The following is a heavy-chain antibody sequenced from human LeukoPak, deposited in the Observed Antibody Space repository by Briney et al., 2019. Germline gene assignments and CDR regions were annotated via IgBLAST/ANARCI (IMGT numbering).Heavy chain of an antibody. CDR2: IIPIFGTA. V-gene: IGHV1-69*05. D-gene: IGHD3-22*01. CDR1: GGTFSSYA. J-gene: IGHJ4*02. CDR3: AVYYDSSGYDYSYLDY. Sequence: ASVKVSCKASGGTFSSYAISWVRQAPGQGLEWMGRIIPIFGTANYAQKSQGRVTITTDESTSTAYMELSSLRSGDTAVYYCAVYYDSSGYDYSYLDYWGQGTLVTVSS.